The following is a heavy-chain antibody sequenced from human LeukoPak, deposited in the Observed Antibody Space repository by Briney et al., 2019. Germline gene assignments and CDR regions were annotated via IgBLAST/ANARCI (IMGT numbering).Heavy chain of an antibody. D-gene: IGHD5-24*01. CDR3: ARGPGGWLQYYFDY. Sequence: SETLSLTCAVYGGSFSGYYWSWIRQPPGKGLEWIGEINHSGSTNYNPSLKSRVTISVDTSKNQFSLKLSSVTAADTAVYYCARGPGGWLQYYFDYWGQGILVTVSS. CDR2: INHSGST. V-gene: IGHV4-34*01. CDR1: GGSFSGYY. J-gene: IGHJ4*02.